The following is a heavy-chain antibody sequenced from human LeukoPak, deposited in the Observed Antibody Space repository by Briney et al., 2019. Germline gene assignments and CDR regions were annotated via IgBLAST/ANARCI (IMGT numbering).Heavy chain of an antibody. CDR2: ISSSGSAI. J-gene: IGHJ6*02. CDR3: AHGSGSYYYGMDV. D-gene: IGHD3-10*01. Sequence: GGSLRLSCAASGFTFSSYAMSWVRQAPGKGLEWVSYISSSGSAIYYADSVKGRFTISRDNAKNSLYLQMNSLRAEDTAVYYCAHGSGSYYYGMDVWGQGTTVTVSS. V-gene: IGHV3-48*04. CDR1: GFTFSSYA.